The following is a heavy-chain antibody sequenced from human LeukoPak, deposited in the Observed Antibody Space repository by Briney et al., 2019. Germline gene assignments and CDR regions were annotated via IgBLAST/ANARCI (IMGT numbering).Heavy chain of an antibody. CDR1: GGSFSGYY. CDR3: ARGRVLAIFNVFWSGYYPRVPGGNYFDS. Sequence: SETLSLTCAVYGGSFSGYYWSWIRQPPGKGLEWIGEINHSGSTNYNPSLKSRVTISVDTSKNQFSLKLSSVTAADTAVYYCARGRVLAIFNVFWSGYYPRVPGGNYFDSWGQGTLVTVSS. V-gene: IGHV4-34*01. J-gene: IGHJ4*02. CDR2: INHSGST. D-gene: IGHD3-3*01.